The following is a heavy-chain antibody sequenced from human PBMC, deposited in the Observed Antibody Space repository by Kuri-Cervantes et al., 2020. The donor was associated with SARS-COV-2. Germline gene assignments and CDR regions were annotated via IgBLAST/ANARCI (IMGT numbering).Heavy chain of an antibody. D-gene: IGHD3-3*01. J-gene: IGHJ2*01. V-gene: IGHV3-21*01. Sequence: GGSLRLSCAASGFTFSTYTMNWVRQAPGKGLEWVSCISSNNRYIYYADSVKGRFTISRDNAKNSLYLQMNSLRAEDTAVYYCARDAHMVRFLEWLLTFGYFDLWGRGTLVTVSS. CDR1: GFTFSTYT. CDR3: ARDAHMVRFLEWLLTFGYFDL. CDR2: ISSNNRYI.